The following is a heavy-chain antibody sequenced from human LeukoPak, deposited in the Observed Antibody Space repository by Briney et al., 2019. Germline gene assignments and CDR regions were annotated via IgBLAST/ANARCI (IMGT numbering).Heavy chain of an antibody. V-gene: IGHV3-30-3*01. CDR3: AREMTTTETSAY. CDR1: GFTFSSYT. D-gene: IGHD4-4*01. CDR2: ISYDGSNK. J-gene: IGHJ4*02. Sequence: PGRSLRLSCAASGFTFSSYTMHWVRQAPGKGLEWVAVISYDGSNKYYADSVKGRFTISRDNSKNTLYLQMSSLRDEDTAVYYCAREMTTTETSAYWGQGTLVTVSS.